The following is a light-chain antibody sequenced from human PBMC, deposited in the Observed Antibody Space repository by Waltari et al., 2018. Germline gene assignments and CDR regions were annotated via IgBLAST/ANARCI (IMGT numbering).Light chain of an antibody. CDR1: QSLLHSDGRTH. Sequence: DLVMTQTPLSLSVTPGQPASISCRSSQSLLHSDGRTHLYWYLQTPGQSPQLRIYAGSSRFSGVPDRSSGSGSGTDFTLKISRVEADDVGVYYCMQGIQVPTFGRGTKVEIK. V-gene: IGKV2-29*03. CDR2: AGS. J-gene: IGKJ4*02. CDR3: MQGIQVPT.